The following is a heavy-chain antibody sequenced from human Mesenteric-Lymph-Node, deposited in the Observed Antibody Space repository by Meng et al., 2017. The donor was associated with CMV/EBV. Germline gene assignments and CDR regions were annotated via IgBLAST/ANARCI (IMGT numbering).Heavy chain of an antibody. Sequence: QLQLQESGPGLVKPSWTLSLTCTVSGGSISSSSYYWGWIRQPPGKGLEWIGSIYYSGSTYYNPSLKSRVTISVDTSKNQFSLKLSSVTAADTAVYYCARPHYYGSGSSPWFDPWGQGTLVTVSS. CDR1: GGSISSSSYY. V-gene: IGHV4-39*01. CDR3: ARPHYYGSGSSPWFDP. D-gene: IGHD3-10*01. J-gene: IGHJ5*02. CDR2: IYYSGST.